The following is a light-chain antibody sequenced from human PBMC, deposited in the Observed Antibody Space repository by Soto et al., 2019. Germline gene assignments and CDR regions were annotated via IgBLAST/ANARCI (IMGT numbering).Light chain of an antibody. CDR3: QPYDNSPRT. CDR1: QSVNSNY. CDR2: GAS. V-gene: IGKV3-20*01. Sequence: EIVLTQSPGTLSLSPGERATLSCRASQSVNSNYLAWYQQKPGQGPRLLMYGASSRATGIPDRFSGSGSGPDFTLTISRLEPEDFAVYYCQPYDNSPRTFGQGTKVEIK. J-gene: IGKJ1*01.